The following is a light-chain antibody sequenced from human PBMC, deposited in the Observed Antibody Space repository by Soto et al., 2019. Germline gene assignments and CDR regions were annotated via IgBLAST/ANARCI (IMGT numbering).Light chain of an antibody. Sequence: QSALTQPASVSGSPGQSITISCTGTSIDVGGYNYVSWYQQHPGKAPKLMIYEVNNRPSGVSNRFSGSKSGNTASLTISGLQAEDEADYYCSSYTRSSNLVVFGGGTQLIVL. CDR1: SIDVGGYNY. V-gene: IGLV2-14*01. CDR2: EVN. CDR3: SSYTRSSNLVV. J-gene: IGLJ7*01.